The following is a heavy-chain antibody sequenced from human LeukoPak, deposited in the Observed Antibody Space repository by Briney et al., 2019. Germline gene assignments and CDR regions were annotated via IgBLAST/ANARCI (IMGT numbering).Heavy chain of an antibody. CDR3: ARGQLLGSTWFDR. J-gene: IGHJ5*02. CDR2: INPHSGDT. D-gene: IGHD2-2*01. CDR1: GYTFTDYY. Sequence: ASVKVSCKASGYTFTDYYMYWVRQAPGQGLEWMGWINPHSGDTIYAQKFQGRVTMTRDTSISTAYRQVSSLRSDDKAVYYCARGQLLGSTWFDRWGGGGMVSVPS. V-gene: IGHV1-2*02.